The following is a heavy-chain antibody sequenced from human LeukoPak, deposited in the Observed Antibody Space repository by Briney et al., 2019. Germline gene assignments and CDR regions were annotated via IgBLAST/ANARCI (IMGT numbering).Heavy chain of an antibody. Sequence: PGGSLRLSCAASAFTFSDYYMSWIRQAPGKGLEWIATIHYSGRTYYNPSLKSRGTISVDTSQNQFSLRLSSLTAADTAVYYCARILARQFTSFSDSSPYTYYYMDVWGKGTTVTVSS. CDR3: ARILARQFTSFSDSSPYTYYYMDV. CDR1: AFTFSDYY. D-gene: IGHD2/OR15-2a*01. V-gene: IGHV4-38-2*01. CDR2: IHYSGRT. J-gene: IGHJ6*03.